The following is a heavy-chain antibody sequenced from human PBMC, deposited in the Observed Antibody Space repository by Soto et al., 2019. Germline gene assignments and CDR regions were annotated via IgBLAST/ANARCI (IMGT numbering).Heavy chain of an antibody. V-gene: IGHV4-34*01. CDR1: GGSFSGYY. D-gene: IGHD1-20*01. Sequence: SETLSLTCAVYGGSFSGYYWSWIRQPPGKGLEWIGEINHSGSTNYNPSLKSRVTISVDTSKNQFSLKLSSVTAADTAVYYCARDNWNEIEYWGQGTLVTVSS. J-gene: IGHJ4*02. CDR3: ARDNWNEIEY. CDR2: INHSGST.